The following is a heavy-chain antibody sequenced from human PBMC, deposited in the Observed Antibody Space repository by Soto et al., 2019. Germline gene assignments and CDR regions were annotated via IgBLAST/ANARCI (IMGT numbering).Heavy chain of an antibody. J-gene: IGHJ6*02. D-gene: IGHD2-2*02. V-gene: IGHV1-69*13. CDR1: GGTFSSYA. CDR3: ARLPYCSSTSCYRSFNYYYYGMDV. Sequence: GASVKVSCKASGGTFSSYAISWVRQAPGQGLEWMGGIIPIFGTANYAQKFQGRVTITADESTSTAYMELSSLRSEDTAVYYCARLPYCSSTSCYRSFNYYYYGMDVRGQGTTVTV. CDR2: IIPIFGTA.